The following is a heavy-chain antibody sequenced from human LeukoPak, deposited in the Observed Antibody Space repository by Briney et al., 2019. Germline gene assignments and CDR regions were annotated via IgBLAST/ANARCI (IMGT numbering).Heavy chain of an antibody. CDR2: MNPNSGNT. D-gene: IGHD5-18*01. V-gene: IGHV1-8*01. CDR3: ARVRRTARGYSYGYDFDY. J-gene: IGHJ4*02. Sequence: ASVKVSCKASGYTFTIYDINWVRQATGQGLEWMGWMNPNSGNTGYAQKFQGRVTMTRNTSICTAYMELSSLRSEDTAVYYCARVRRTARGYSYGYDFDYWGQGALVTVSS. CDR1: GYTFTIYD.